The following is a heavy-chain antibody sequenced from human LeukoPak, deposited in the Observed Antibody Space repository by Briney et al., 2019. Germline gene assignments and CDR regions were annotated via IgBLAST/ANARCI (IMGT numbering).Heavy chain of an antibody. D-gene: IGHD2-2*01. CDR3: ARLVVPPHFDY. V-gene: IGHV3-7*01. Sequence: GGSLRLSCAASGFTFSSYGMHWVRQAPGKGLEWVANIKQDGSEKYYVDSVKGRFTISRDNAKNSLYLQMNSLRAEDTAVYYCARLVVPPHFDYWGQGTLVTVSS. CDR1: GFTFSSYG. CDR2: IKQDGSEK. J-gene: IGHJ4*02.